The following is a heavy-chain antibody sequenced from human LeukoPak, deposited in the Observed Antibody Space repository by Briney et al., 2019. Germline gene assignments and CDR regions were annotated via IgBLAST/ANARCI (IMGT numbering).Heavy chain of an antibody. CDR1: GYTFTGYY. CDR2: INPNSGGT. D-gene: IGHD4-17*01. CDR3: ARGSRSGDYGDYDLAL. V-gene: IGHV1-2*02. Sequence: ASVKVSCKASGYTFTGYYMHWVRQAPGQGLEWMGWINPNSGGTNYAQKFQGRVTMTRDTSISTAYMELSRLRSDDTAVYYCARGSRSGDYGDYDLALWGQGTLVTVSS. J-gene: IGHJ4*02.